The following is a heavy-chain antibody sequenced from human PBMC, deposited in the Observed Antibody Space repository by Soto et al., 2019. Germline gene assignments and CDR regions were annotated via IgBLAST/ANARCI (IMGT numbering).Heavy chain of an antibody. Sequence: PSETLSLTCTVSGGSISSYYWSWIRQPPGKGLEWIGYIYYSGSTNYNPSLKSRVTISVDTSKNQFSLKLSSVTAADTAVYYCARNGGQQLEPAYFDYWGQGTLVTVSS. V-gene: IGHV4-59*01. J-gene: IGHJ4*02. CDR3: ARNGGQQLEPAYFDY. CDR1: GGSISSYY. CDR2: IYYSGST. D-gene: IGHD6-13*01.